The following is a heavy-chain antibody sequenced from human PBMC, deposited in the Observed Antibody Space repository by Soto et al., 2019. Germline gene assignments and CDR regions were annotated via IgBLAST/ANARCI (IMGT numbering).Heavy chain of an antibody. V-gene: IGHV1-2*04. CDR2: INPNSGGT. CDR1: GYTFTGYY. J-gene: IGHJ6*02. CDR3: ARDGSSMVRGVTYGMDV. D-gene: IGHD3-10*01. Sequence: QVQLVQSGAEVKKPGASVKVSCKASGYTFTGYYMHWVRQAPGQGLEWMGWINPNSGGTNYAQKCEGWVTMTRDTSMSTAYMELSRLRSDDTAVYYCARDGSSMVRGVTYGMDVWGQGTTVTVSS.